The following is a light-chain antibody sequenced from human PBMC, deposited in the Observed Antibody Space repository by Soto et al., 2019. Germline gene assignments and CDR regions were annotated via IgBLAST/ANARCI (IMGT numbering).Light chain of an antibody. V-gene: IGKV1-39*01. CDR1: QSISSW. CDR3: QQSYSTPWT. Sequence: DIPMAQTPSTLSASVGDMVTITCRASQSISSWLAWYQQKPGKAPKLLIYAASSLQSGVPSRFSGSGSGTDFTLTISSLQPEEFAIYYCQQSYSTPWTLGQGTKV. J-gene: IGKJ1*01. CDR2: AAS.